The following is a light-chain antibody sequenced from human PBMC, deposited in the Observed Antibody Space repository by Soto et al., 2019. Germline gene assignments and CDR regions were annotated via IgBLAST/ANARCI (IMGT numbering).Light chain of an antibody. CDR3: QQYNNWPHLT. CDR1: QSVGSS. J-gene: IGKJ4*01. V-gene: IGKV3-15*01. CDR2: AAS. Sequence: EIVMTQSPATLSVSPGERATLSCRASQSVGSSLAWYQQKPGQTPRLLIYAASTRATGIPARFSGSGSGAEITLTISSLQSEDFAVYYCQQYNNWPHLTFGGGTKVEIK.